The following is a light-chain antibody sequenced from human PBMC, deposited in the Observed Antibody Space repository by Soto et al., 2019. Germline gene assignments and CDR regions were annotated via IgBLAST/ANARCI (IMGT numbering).Light chain of an antibody. CDR2: EVS. CDR3: SSYTSSSTFLE. Sequence: QSVLTQPASVSGSPGQSITISCTGTSSDVGGYNYVSWYQQHPGKAPKLMIYEVSNRPSGVSNRFSGSKSGNTASLTISGLQAEDEADYYCSSYTSSSTFLEFGGGTKVTVL. J-gene: IGLJ3*02. CDR1: SSDVGGYNY. V-gene: IGLV2-14*01.